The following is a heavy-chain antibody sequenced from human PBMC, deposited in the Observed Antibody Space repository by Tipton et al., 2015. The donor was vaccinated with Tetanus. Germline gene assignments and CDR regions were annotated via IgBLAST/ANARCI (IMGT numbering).Heavy chain of an antibody. Sequence: SLRLSCAASGFTFSSYTMNWVRQAPGKGLEWVSSITTTSSHIYYADSVKGRFTISRDNSKNSLYLQMNSLSAGDTAVYYCAREMSSQMEGFDYWGQGTLATVSP. CDR1: GFTFSSYT. CDR3: AREMSSQMEGFDY. V-gene: IGHV3-21*01. J-gene: IGHJ4*02. CDR2: ITTTSSHI. D-gene: IGHD5-24*01.